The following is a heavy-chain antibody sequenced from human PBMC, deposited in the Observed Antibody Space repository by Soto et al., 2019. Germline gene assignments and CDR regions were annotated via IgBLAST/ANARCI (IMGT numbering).Heavy chain of an antibody. CDR2: INHSGST. CDR3: SRGRGYSYGLTFDY. V-gene: IGHV4-34*01. D-gene: IGHD5-18*01. Sequence: QVQLQQWGAGLLKPSETLSLTCAVYGGSFSGYYWSWIRQPPGKGLEWIGEINHSGSTNYNPSLKSRVTISVDTSKNQFYLKLSSVTAADTAVYYCSRGRGYSYGLTFDYWGQGTLVTVSS. CDR1: GGSFSGYY. J-gene: IGHJ4*02.